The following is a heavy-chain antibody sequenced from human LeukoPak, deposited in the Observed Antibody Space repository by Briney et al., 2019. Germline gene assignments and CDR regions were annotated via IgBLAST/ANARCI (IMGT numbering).Heavy chain of an antibody. J-gene: IGHJ5*01. V-gene: IGHV1-2*02. Sequence: ASVKVSCKASGYTFTAYYIHWVRQAPGQGLEWMGWVNPNRGGTHSAQKFQGRLTMTRDTSISTAYMELSSLRSDDTAVYYCARDVGVVATILRNGENWFDPWGQGTLVTVSS. CDR2: VNPNRGGT. CDR1: GYTFTAYY. CDR3: ARDVGVVATILRNGENWFDP. D-gene: IGHD5-12*01.